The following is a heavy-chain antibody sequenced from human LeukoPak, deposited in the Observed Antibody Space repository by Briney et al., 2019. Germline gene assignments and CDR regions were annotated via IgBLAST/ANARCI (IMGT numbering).Heavy chain of an antibody. Sequence: GSLRLSCAASGFSFNNYAMVWVRQPPGKGLEWIGEINHSGSTNYNPSLKSRVTISVDTSKNQFSLKLSSVTAADTAVYYCARGRNIVVVTAIHGYWYFDLWGRGTLVTVSS. CDR3: ARGRNIVVVTAIHGYWYFDL. J-gene: IGHJ2*01. CDR2: INHSGST. CDR1: GFSFNNYA. V-gene: IGHV4-34*01. D-gene: IGHD2-21*02.